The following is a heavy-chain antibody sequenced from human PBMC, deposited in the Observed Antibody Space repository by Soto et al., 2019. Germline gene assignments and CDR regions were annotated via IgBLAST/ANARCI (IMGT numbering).Heavy chain of an antibody. D-gene: IGHD2-21*01. Sequence: QVQLQESGPGLVKPSQTLSLTCSVSGASISSGGYYWNWIRQHPGKGLEWIGYIYYSGTTYYNPSLKGRVTTSVDTSKSQCSLKLSSVTAADTAVYYCAASCVGCGGFNYYGMDVWGQGTTVTVSS. CDR3: AASCVGCGGFNYYGMDV. V-gene: IGHV4-31*03. CDR2: IYYSGTT. J-gene: IGHJ6*02. CDR1: GASISSGGYY.